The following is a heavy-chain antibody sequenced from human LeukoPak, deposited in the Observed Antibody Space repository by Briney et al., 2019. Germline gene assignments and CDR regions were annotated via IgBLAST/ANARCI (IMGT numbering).Heavy chain of an antibody. V-gene: IGHV3-23*01. J-gene: IGHJ4*02. CDR2: ISGSGGST. CDR1: GFTFSSYG. Sequence: GGSLRLSCAASGFTFSSYGMSWVRQAPGKGLEWVSAISGSGGSTYYADSVKGRFTISRGNSKNTLYLQMNSLRTEDTAVYYCAKHSSSSGPPFDYWGQGTLVTVSS. D-gene: IGHD6-6*01. CDR3: AKHSSSSGPPFDY.